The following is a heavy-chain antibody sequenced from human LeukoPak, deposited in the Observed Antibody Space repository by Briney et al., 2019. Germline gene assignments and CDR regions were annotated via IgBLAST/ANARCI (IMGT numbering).Heavy chain of an antibody. D-gene: IGHD1-26*01. V-gene: IGHV3-74*01. CDR1: GFTFSNYW. J-gene: IGHJ4*02. Sequence: GGSLRLSCAASGFTFSNYWMHWVRQAPGKGLVWVSRIESDGSSTSYADSVKGRFTISRDNAKNSLYLQMNSLRAEDTAVYYCARDKSVGATPLDYWGQGTLVTVSS. CDR3: ARDKSVGATPLDY. CDR2: IESDGSST.